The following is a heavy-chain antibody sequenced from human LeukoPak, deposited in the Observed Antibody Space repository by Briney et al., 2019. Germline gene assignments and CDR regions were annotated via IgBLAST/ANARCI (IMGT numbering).Heavy chain of an antibody. CDR3: AKEKNSRGPFDY. Sequence: GGSLRLSCAASGFSFSSYGMSWVRQAPGKGLEWISAITGSGGTTYYADSVEGRFTISRDNSKNTLYLQVNSLRAEDTAVYYCAKEKNSRGPFDYWGQGTLVTVSS. D-gene: IGHD3-22*01. V-gene: IGHV3-23*01. J-gene: IGHJ4*02. CDR2: ITGSGGTT. CDR1: GFSFSSYG.